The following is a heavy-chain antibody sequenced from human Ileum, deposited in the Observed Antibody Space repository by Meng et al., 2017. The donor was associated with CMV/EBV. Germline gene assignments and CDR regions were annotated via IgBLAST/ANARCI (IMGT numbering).Heavy chain of an antibody. Sequence: VQLQQPRPGLGKALPTPSLTVPVCGASTSSSHNYWSWIRTPPETGLEWIGYIHYSGSTYYNPSLNSRVTISESMSKNKFSLKLNSVTAADTAVYYCARASYYDSSYFDNWGQGTLVTVSS. CDR3: ARASYYDSSYFDN. J-gene: IGHJ4*02. CDR2: IHYSGST. D-gene: IGHD3-22*01. V-gene: IGHV4-30-4*08. CDR1: GASTSSSHNY.